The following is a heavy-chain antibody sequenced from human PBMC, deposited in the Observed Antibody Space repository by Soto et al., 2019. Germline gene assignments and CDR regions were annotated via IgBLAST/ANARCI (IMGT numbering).Heavy chain of an antibody. V-gene: IGHV1-18*01. CDR1: GYIFSSFY. D-gene: IGHD2-21*01. J-gene: IGHJ2*01. CDR3: ACNICCHVDGFNR. CDR2: TSGYSGNS. Sequence: ASVKVSCKASGYIFSSFYINWVRQAPGQGLEWMGWTSGYSGNSKYAQKFQGSVTMTTDTSTNTGYMEMRSLTSDDTAVYYCACNICCHVDGFNRWGR.